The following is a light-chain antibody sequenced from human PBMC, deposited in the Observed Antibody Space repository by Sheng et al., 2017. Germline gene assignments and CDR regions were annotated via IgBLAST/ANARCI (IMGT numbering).Light chain of an antibody. CDR1: ESITTY. CDR2: AAS. J-gene: IGKJ2*01. V-gene: IGKV1-39*01. Sequence: DIQMTQSPSSLSASVGDRVTITCRASESITTYLSWYQQKPGKAPKLLIYAASNLQSGVPSRFSGSGSGTDFSLTISSLQPEDFATYYCQQSYTIPYTFGQGTKVEIK. CDR3: QQSYTIPYT.